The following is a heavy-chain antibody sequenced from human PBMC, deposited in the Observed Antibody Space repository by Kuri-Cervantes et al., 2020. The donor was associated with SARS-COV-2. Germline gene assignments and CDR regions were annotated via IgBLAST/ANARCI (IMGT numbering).Heavy chain of an antibody. CDR1: GGSFSNYA. Sequence: SVKVSCKASGGSFSNYAISWVRQAPGQGLEWMGGIIPIFRRVNYAQKFQGRVTITADKSTSTAYMELSSLRSEDTAVYYCARGLKRVVPAEKGSGDYYYDMDVWGKGTTVTVSS. V-gene: IGHV1-69*06. CDR2: IIPIFRRV. CDR3: ARGLKRVVPAEKGSGDYYYDMDV. D-gene: IGHD2-2*01. J-gene: IGHJ6*03.